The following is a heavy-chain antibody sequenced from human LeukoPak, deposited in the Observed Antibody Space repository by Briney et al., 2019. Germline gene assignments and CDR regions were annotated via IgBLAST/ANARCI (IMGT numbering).Heavy chain of an antibody. Sequence: SETLSLTCAVSGGSISSSNWWSWVRQPPGKGLEWIGEIYHSGSTNYNPSLKSRVTISVDTSKNQFSLKLSSVTAADTVVYYCAREGIYSSGWYWGMNDYWGQGTLVTVSS. CDR3: AREGIYSSGWYWGMNDY. CDR1: GGSISSSNW. J-gene: IGHJ4*02. D-gene: IGHD6-19*01. CDR2: IYHSGST. V-gene: IGHV4-4*02.